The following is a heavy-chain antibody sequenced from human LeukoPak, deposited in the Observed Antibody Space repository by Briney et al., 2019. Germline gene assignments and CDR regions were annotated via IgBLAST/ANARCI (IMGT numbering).Heavy chain of an antibody. V-gene: IGHV4-4*07. D-gene: IGHD2-2*01. CDR2: IHTSGST. CDR3: ARDSRGCSSTSCYAGDYYYYMDV. CDR1: GGSINNYY. J-gene: IGHJ6*03. Sequence: SETLSLTCSASGGSINNYYWNWIRQPAGKGLEWIGRIHTSGSTNYNPSLKSRVTMSVDTSKKQFSLNLSSVTAADTAVYYCARDSRGCSSTSCYAGDYYYYMDVWGKGTTVTISS.